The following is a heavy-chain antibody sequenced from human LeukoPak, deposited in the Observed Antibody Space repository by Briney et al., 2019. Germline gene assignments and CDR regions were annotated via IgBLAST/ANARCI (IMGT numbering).Heavy chain of an antibody. V-gene: IGHV3-23*01. Sequence: GGSLRLSCAASGFSFSSYDMTWVRQAPGKGLEWVSGISGGGGSTYYGDSVKGRFTISRDISKNTLYLQMNSLRAEDTAVYYCAKDAYSSSVVDYYYYMDVWGKGTTVTVSS. CDR1: GFSFSSYD. D-gene: IGHD6-6*01. CDR3: AKDAYSSSVVDYYYYMDV. J-gene: IGHJ6*03. CDR2: ISGGGGST.